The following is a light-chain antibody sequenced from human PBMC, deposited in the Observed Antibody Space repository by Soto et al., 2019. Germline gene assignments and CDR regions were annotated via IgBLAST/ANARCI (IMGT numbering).Light chain of an antibody. J-gene: IGLJ3*02. CDR2: DVI. Sequence: QSVLTQPASVSGSPGQSITISCTGTSRDVGGFNYVSWYQQHPGKVPKLIIYDVINRPSGVSNRFSGSKSGNTASLTISGLQAEDEADYYCSSYSSSATPVFGGGTKVTVL. V-gene: IGLV2-14*01. CDR3: SSYSSSATPV. CDR1: SRDVGGFNY.